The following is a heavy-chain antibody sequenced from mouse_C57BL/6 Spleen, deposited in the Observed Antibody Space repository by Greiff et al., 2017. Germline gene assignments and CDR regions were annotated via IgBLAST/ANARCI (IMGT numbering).Heavy chain of an antibody. V-gene: IGHV1-64*01. J-gene: IGHJ4*01. CDR3: VITTDYAMDY. CDR2: IHPNSGST. D-gene: IGHD1-1*01. Sequence: QVQLQQPGAELVKPGASVKLSCKASGYTFTSYWMHWVKQRPGQGLEWIGMIHPNSGSTNYNEKFKSKATLTVDKSSSTAYMQLSSLTSEDSAVYYCVITTDYAMDYWGQGTTVTVSS. CDR1: GYTFTSYW.